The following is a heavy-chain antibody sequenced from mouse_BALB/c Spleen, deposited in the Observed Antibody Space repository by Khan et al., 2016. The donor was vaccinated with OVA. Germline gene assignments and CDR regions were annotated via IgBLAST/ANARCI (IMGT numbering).Heavy chain of an antibody. V-gene: IGHV1-81*01. CDR3: ARGGSSVFAY. J-gene: IGHJ3*01. Sequence: QVQLQQSGPELVKPGASLKVSCKASGFTFTDYVIGWVRQRTSQGLEWIGDIFPGSGTPYYNENFKDKATLTADKYSNTACMQLSSLTSRDSAVYFCARGGSSVFAYWGQGTLVTVSA. D-gene: IGHD3-1*01. CDR1: GFTFTDYV. CDR2: IFPGSGTP.